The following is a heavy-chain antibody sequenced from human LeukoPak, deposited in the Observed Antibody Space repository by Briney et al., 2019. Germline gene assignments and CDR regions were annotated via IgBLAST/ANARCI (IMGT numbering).Heavy chain of an antibody. CDR3: ARVDDSNGDNCFDP. CDR1: GFTFSRYW. Sequence: GGSLRLSCAASGFTFSRYWMHWVRQAPGKGLVWVSRISGDGSRTNYADSVKGRFTISRDNAKNTLFLQMNSLRAEDAAVYYCARVDDSNGDNCFDPWGQGTLVTVSS. CDR2: ISGDGSRT. V-gene: IGHV3-74*01. D-gene: IGHD3-22*01. J-gene: IGHJ5*02.